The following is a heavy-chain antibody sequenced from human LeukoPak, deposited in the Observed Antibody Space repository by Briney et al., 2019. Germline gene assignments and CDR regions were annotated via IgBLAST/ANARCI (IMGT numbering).Heavy chain of an antibody. D-gene: IGHD4-17*01. CDR2: ISYDGSNK. J-gene: IGHJ1*01. V-gene: IGHV3-30-3*01. Sequence: PGRSLRLSCAASGFTFSSYAMHWVRQAPGKGLEWVAVISYDGSNKYYADSVKGRFTISRDNSKNTLYLQMNSLRAEDTAVYYCARSSATVTTLGALHSAEYFQHWGQGTLVTVSS. CDR1: GFTFSSYA. CDR3: ARSSATVTTLGALHSAEYFQH.